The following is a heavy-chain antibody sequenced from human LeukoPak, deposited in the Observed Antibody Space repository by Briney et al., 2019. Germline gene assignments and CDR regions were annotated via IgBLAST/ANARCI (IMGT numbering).Heavy chain of an antibody. CDR2: ISYDGSNK. J-gene: IGHJ4*02. CDR3: AKDHARIAAAQGHFDY. V-gene: IGHV3-30*18. CDR1: GFTFSSYG. D-gene: IGHD6-13*01. Sequence: PGGSLRLSCAASGFTFSSYGMHWVRQAPGKGLEWVAVISYDGSNKYYADSVKGRFTISRDNSKNTLYLQMNSLRAEDTAVYYCAKDHARIAAAQGHFDYWGQGTLVTVSS.